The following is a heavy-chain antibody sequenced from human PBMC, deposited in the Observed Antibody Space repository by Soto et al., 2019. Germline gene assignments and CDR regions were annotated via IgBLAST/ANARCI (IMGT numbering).Heavy chain of an antibody. CDR1: GYTFSSYS. D-gene: IGHD3-3*01. CDR2: INPGGST. Sequence: QVHLLQSGAEVKKPGASVRVSCKASGYTFSSYSMHWVRQAPGQGLEWMGIINPGGSTYYPQKFQGRVTMTSDTSTDTVYMELSSLRSEDTAMYYCARDPWNYWGQGTLVTVSS. V-gene: IGHV1-46*01. J-gene: IGHJ4*02. CDR3: ARDPWNY.